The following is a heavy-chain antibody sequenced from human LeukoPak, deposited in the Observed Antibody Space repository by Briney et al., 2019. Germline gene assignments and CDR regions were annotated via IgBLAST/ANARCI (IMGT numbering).Heavy chain of an antibody. CDR1: GGSITGDY. V-gene: IGHV4-59*08. J-gene: IGHJ4*02. D-gene: IGHD2-8*01. Sequence: SETLSLTCSASGGSITGDYWSGIPQPPGKAREWSGDICGGRTDYNPSLKTRVTISLDTSKNQFSLNLNSVTAADTAVYFCAHSERLYHLDYWGQGALVTVSS. CDR2: ICGGRT. CDR3: AHSERLYHLDY.